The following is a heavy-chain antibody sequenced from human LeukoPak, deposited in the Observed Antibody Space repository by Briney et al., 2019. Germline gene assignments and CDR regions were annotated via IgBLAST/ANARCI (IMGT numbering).Heavy chain of an antibody. V-gene: IGHV3-20*04. J-gene: IGHJ6*03. CDR1: GFTFDDYG. Sequence: GGSLRLSCAASGFTFDDYGMSWVRQAPGKGLEWVSGINWNGGSTGYADSVKGRFTISRDNAKNSLYLQMNSLRAEDTALYYCARERAPMARYYYYYYMDVWGKGTTVTVSS. CDR2: INWNGGST. CDR3: ARERAPMARYYYYYYMDV. D-gene: IGHD3-10*01.